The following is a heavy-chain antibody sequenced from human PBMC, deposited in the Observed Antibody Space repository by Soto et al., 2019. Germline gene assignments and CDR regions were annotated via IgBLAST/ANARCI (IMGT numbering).Heavy chain of an antibody. CDR1: GFTFSSYS. V-gene: IGHV3-21*01. D-gene: IGHD4-4*01. Sequence: GGSLRLSCAASGFTFSSYSMNWVRQAPGKGLEWVSSISSSSSYIYYADSVKGRFTISRDNAKNSLYLQMNSLRAEDTAVYYCARARLQYGFDPWGQGTLVTVSS. CDR3: ARARLQYGFDP. J-gene: IGHJ5*02. CDR2: ISSSSSYI.